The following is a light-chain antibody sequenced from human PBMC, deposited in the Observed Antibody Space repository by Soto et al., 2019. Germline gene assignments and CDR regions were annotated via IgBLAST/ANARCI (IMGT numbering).Light chain of an antibody. V-gene: IGLV3-21*04. CDR1: NIGSKS. CDR3: QVCDSSSDHVV. Sequence: SYELTQPPSVSVAPGKTARSTCGGTNIGSKSVHWYQQKPGQAPVLVIYYDSDRPSGIPGRFSGSNSGNTATLTISRVEAGDEADYYCQVCDSSSDHVVFGGGTKLTVL. J-gene: IGLJ2*01. CDR2: YDS.